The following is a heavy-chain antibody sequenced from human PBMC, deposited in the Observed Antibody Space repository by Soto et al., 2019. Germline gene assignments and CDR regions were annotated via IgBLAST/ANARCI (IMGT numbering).Heavy chain of an antibody. Sequence: HPGGSLRLSCAASGFTFSSYAMGWVRQAPGKGLEWVSAISGSGGSTYYADSVKGRFTISRGNSKNTLYLQMNSLRAEDTAVYYCARHLSGVVVAAAYYYYYGMDVWGQGTTVTVSS. V-gene: IGHV3-23*01. D-gene: IGHD2-15*01. J-gene: IGHJ6*02. CDR3: ARHLSGVVVAAAYYYYYGMDV. CDR2: ISGSGGST. CDR1: GFTFSSYA.